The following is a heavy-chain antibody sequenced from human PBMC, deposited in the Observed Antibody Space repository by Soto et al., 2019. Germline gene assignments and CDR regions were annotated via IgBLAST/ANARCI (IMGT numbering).Heavy chain of an antibody. D-gene: IGHD6-19*01. CDR1: SASISSEQR. V-gene: IGHV4-4*02. Sequence: QMQLQESGPGLVKSSETLSLTCAVSSASISSEQRWSWVRQPPGKGLEWIGEIHHSGSTNKNPSLKSRVTMSVDKSKNQFSQNLNSVTAADTAVYYCARSFGWYAIDQWGQGTLVTVSS. CDR2: IHHSGST. CDR3: ARSFGWYAIDQ. J-gene: IGHJ4*02.